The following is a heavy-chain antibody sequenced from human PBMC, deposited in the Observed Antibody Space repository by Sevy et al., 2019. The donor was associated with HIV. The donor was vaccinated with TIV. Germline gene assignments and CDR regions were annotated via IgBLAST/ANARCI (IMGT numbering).Heavy chain of an antibody. CDR1: GFTFSNSN. CDR2: ISSSSNTI. J-gene: IGHJ6*02. Sequence: VGSLRLSCAASGFTFSNSNMNWVRQAPGKGLEWASYISSSSNTIYYADSVKGRFTISRDNDKNSLYLEMNSLRAEDTAVYYCAREGGYSDQGMDVWGLGTTVTVSS. CDR3: AREGGYSDQGMDV. D-gene: IGHD5-12*01. V-gene: IGHV3-48*01.